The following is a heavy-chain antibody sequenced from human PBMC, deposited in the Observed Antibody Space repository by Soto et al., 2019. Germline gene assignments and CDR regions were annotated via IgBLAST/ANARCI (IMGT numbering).Heavy chain of an antibody. Sequence: GASVKVSCKASGGTFSSYAISWVRQAPGQGLEWMGGIIPIFGTANYAQKFQGRVTITADKSTSTAYMELSSLRSEDTAVYYCARGRFLLWFGELSHFDYWGQGTLVTVSS. J-gene: IGHJ4*02. V-gene: IGHV1-69*06. D-gene: IGHD3-10*01. CDR3: ARGRFLLWFGELSHFDY. CDR2: IIPIFGTA. CDR1: GGTFSSYA.